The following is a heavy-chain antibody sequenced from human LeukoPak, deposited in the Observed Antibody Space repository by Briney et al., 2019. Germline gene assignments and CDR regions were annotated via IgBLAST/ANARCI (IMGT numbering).Heavy chain of an antibody. CDR2: ISADGTST. CDR3: AKETDN. J-gene: IGHJ4*02. Sequence: PGGSLSLSCATSRFTSDDFGIHWVRQAPGKGLEWVCFISADGTSTFYADSVRGRFTISRDNSKNSLYLQMNSLRTEDTAFYYCAKETDNWGQGTLVTVST. CDR1: RFTSDDFG. V-gene: IGHV3-43*02.